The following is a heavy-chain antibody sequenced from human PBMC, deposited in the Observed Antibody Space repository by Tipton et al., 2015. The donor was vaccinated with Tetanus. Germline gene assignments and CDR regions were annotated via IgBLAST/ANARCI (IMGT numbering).Heavy chain of an antibody. Sequence: TLSLTCTIYGGTFSGYYCSWIRQPPGRGLEWIGEIHPSGSTNYNPSLTSRVTLSQDTSKSQFSLHLTSVTAADTAVYYCARGWGSSWYYFDNWGQGTLVTVSS. CDR3: ARGWGSSWYYFDN. CDR1: GGTFSGYY. J-gene: IGHJ4*02. CDR2: IHPSGST. V-gene: IGHV4-34*01. D-gene: IGHD6-13*01.